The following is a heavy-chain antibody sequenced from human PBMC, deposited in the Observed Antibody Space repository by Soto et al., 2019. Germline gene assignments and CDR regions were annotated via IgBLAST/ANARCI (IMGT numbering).Heavy chain of an antibody. V-gene: IGHV4-59*01. J-gene: IGHJ4*02. CDR3: ARGRTLDCSSTSCYSAESIFDY. Sequence: SETLSLTCSVSGDTIRSDYWNWIRQPPGKRLEWIGYISYTGNTNYNPSLKSRVTISVDTSKNQFSLKLSSVTAADTAVYYCARGRTLDCSSTSCYSAESIFDYWGQGTLVTVSS. D-gene: IGHD2-2*01. CDR1: GDTIRSDY. CDR2: ISYTGNT.